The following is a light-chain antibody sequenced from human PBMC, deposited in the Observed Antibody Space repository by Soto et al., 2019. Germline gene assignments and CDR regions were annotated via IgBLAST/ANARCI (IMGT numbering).Light chain of an antibody. V-gene: IGLV1-44*01. J-gene: IGLJ1*01. CDR2: TNN. CDR1: TSNIESHS. CDR3: ATWDDSRKGV. Sequence: QSVLTQPPSASGTPGQRITISCSGSTSNIESHSVNWYQQVPGTAPKLLIKTNNQRPSGVPDRFSGSKSGASASLAISGLQSEDEATYYCATWDDSRKGVFGTGTRSPS.